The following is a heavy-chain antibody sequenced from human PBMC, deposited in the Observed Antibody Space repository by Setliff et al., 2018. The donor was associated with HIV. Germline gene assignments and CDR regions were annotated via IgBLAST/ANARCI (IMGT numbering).Heavy chain of an antibody. CDR3: AKGGLGGYSCFSYYYYGMDV. D-gene: IGHD5-18*01. J-gene: IGHJ6*02. V-gene: IGHV3-43*01. CDR2: ISWDGGST. CDR1: GFTFDDYT. Sequence: GSLRLSCAASGFTFDDYTMHWVRQAPGKGLEWVSLISWDGGSTYYADSVKGRFTISRDNSKNSLYLQMNSLRTEDTALYYCAKGGLGGYSCFSYYYYGMDVWGQGTTVTVSS.